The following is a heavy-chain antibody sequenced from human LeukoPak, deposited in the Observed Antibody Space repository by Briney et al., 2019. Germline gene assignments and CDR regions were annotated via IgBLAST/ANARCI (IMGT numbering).Heavy chain of an antibody. J-gene: IGHJ4*02. Sequence: PSETLSLTCAVSGYSISSGYFWAWIRQPPGKGLEWIGSISHSGSSYSKPSLKSRVIISVDTSNNQFSLKLTSVTAADTATYYCARDGYYYDGSFEYWGQGIRAAVSS. V-gene: IGHV4-38-2*02. D-gene: IGHD3-22*01. CDR1: GYSISSGYF. CDR3: ARDGYYYDGSFEY. CDR2: ISHSGSS.